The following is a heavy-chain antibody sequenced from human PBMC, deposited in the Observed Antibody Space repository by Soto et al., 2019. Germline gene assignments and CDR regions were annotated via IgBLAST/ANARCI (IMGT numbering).Heavy chain of an antibody. CDR2: IYYSGST. CDR1: GGSISSGGYY. D-gene: IGHD5-18*01. J-gene: IGHJ3*02. V-gene: IGHV4-31*03. CDR3: ARELGDTAMVMERDAFDI. Sequence: QVQLQESGPGLVKPSQTLSLTCTVSGGSISSGGYYWSWIRQHTGKGLEWIGYIYYSGSTYYNPSLKSRVTISVDTAKNQFSLKLSSVSAADTAVYYCARELGDTAMVMERDAFDIWGQGTMVTVSS.